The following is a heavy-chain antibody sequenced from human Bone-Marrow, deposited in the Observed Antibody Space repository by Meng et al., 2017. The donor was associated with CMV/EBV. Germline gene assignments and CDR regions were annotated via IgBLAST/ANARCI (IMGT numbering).Heavy chain of an antibody. J-gene: IGHJ4*01. CDR1: GVTFGGYG. CDR3: ARELQTGAVAGVLVD. Sequence: GESLKISCVASGVTFGGYGMHWVRQAPGKGLEWVAVISYDGTYKYYAEFVKGRFTISRDNSKNTVYLQMNSLRAEDTAVFYCARELQTGAVAGVLVDWGHGTLVTVSS. CDR2: ISYDGTYK. D-gene: IGHD6-19*01. V-gene: IGHV3-30*04.